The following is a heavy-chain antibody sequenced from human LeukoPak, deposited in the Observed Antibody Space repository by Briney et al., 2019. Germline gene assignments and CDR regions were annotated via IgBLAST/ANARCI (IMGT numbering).Heavy chain of an antibody. CDR3: AKDAPGSYGADY. D-gene: IGHD4/OR15-4a*01. Sequence: PGGSLRLSCAASGFTFSSYGMHWVRQAPGKGLEWVAFIRYDGSNKYYADSVKGRFTISRDNSKNTLYLQMNSLRAEDTAVYYCAKDAPGSYGADYWGQGTLVTVSS. J-gene: IGHJ4*02. V-gene: IGHV3-30*02. CDR1: GFTFSSYG. CDR2: IRYDGSNK.